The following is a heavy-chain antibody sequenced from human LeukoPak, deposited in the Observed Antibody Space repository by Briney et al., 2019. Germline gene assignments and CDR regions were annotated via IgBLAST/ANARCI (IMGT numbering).Heavy chain of an antibody. Sequence: GGSLRLSCAASGFTFDDYAMHWVRQAPGKGLEWVSGISWNSGSIGYADSVKGRFTISRDNAKKSLYLQMNSLRAEDTALYYCAKDSGPWGQGTLVTVSS. J-gene: IGHJ5*02. V-gene: IGHV3-9*01. CDR2: ISWNSGSI. D-gene: IGHD2-15*01. CDR1: GFTFDDYA. CDR3: AKDSGP.